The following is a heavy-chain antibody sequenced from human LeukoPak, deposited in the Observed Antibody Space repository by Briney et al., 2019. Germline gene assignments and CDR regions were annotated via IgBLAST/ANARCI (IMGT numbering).Heavy chain of an antibody. D-gene: IGHD6-19*01. CDR1: AGSISSYY. Sequence: SETLSLTCTVSAGSISSYYWSWIRQPPGKGREWIGYIYYSRSTNYNPPLKNRVTISVDTSKNQLSLKLSSVTAADTAVYYCARGVAGTDYHYLDVWGKGTPVTVSS. J-gene: IGHJ6*03. V-gene: IGHV4-59*01. CDR3: ARGVAGTDYHYLDV. CDR2: IYYSRST.